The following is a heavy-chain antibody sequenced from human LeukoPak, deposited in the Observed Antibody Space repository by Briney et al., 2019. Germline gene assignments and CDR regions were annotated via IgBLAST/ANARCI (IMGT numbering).Heavy chain of an antibody. V-gene: IGHV3-23*01. D-gene: IGHD3-22*01. CDR3: SFESSGPVYYFDT. J-gene: IGHJ4*02. CDR1: GFTFSSYA. CDR2: ISGSGGST. Sequence: GGSLRLSCAASGFTFSSYAMSWVRQAPGKGLEWVSAISGSGGSTYYADSVKGRFTISSDNSKNTLYLQMSSVRAEDTAVYYFSFESSGPVYYFDTRGQRTLVTVSP.